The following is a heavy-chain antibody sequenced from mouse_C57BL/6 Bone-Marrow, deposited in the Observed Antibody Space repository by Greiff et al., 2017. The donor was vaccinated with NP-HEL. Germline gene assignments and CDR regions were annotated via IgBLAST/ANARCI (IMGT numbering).Heavy chain of an antibody. D-gene: IGHD1-1*01. CDR1: GYAFTNYL. CDR2: INPGDGDT. J-gene: IGHJ2*01. Sequence: QVQLQQSGAELVRPGTSVKVSRKASGYAFTNYLIEWVKQRPGQGLEWIGVINPGDGDTNYNGKFKGKATLTADKSSSTAYMQLSSLTSEDSAVYFCARIRLNYYGSSYYFDYWGQGTTLTVSS. CDR3: ARIRLNYYGSSYYFDY. V-gene: IGHV1-54*01.